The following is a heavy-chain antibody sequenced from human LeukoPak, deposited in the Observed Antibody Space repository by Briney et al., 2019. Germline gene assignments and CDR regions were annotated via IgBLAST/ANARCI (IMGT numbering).Heavy chain of an antibody. D-gene: IGHD3-3*01. CDR2: ISGSGGRT. V-gene: IGHV3-23*01. Sequence: SGGSLRLSCAASGFIFSNAWMSWVRQAPGKGLEWVSGISGSGGRTHYADSVKGRFTISRDISKKTLYLQMNSLRAEDTAVYYCATYDPLDYWGQGTLVTVSS. CDR3: ATYDPLDY. CDR1: GFIFSNAW. J-gene: IGHJ4*02.